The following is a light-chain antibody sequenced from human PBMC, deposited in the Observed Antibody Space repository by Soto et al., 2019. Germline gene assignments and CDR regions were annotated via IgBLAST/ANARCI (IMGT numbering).Light chain of an antibody. V-gene: IGLV7-46*01. CDR1: TGGVTSAHY. CDR2: DAS. CDR3: FLSYGGTNRV. Sequence: QAVVTQEPSLTVSPGGTVTLTCGSSTGGVTSAHYPSWIQQKPGHAPKTLIYDASNNHSWTPARFTGSLLGGKAALTLSGAQHEDEADYDCFLSYGGTNRVFGEGTVPAVL. J-gene: IGLJ3*02.